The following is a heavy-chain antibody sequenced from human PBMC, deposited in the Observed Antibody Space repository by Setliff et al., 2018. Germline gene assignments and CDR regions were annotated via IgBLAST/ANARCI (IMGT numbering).Heavy chain of an antibody. J-gene: IGHJ5*02. D-gene: IGHD3-22*01. CDR2: IHHRGKA. CDR1: GASISSGYF. V-gene: IGHV4-38-2*02. CDR3: ARAHTWSLPNDNSGYPGWFDP. Sequence: PSETLSLTYTVSGASISSGYFWGWLRQPPGKGLEWIMNIHHRGKAYYNLSLKSRVTMSVDTSKNHVSLKLSSVTAADTAVYYCARAHTWSLPNDNSGYPGWFDPWGQGTLVTVSS.